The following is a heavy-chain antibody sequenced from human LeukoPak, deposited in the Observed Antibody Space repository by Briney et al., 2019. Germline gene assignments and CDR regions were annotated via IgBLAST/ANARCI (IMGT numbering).Heavy chain of an antibody. Sequence: PSETLSLTCAVSGGSISSSNWWSWVRQPPGKGLEWIGEINHSGSTNYNPSLKSRVTISVDTSKKQFSLKLSSVTAADTAVYYCARGRLLMWFDPWGQGTLVTVSS. D-gene: IGHD3-16*01. J-gene: IGHJ5*02. V-gene: IGHV4-4*02. CDR1: GGSISSSNW. CDR2: INHSGST. CDR3: ARGRLLMWFDP.